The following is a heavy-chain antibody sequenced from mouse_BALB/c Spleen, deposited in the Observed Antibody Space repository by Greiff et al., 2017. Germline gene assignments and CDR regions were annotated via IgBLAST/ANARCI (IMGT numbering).Heavy chain of an antibody. J-gene: IGHJ3*01. CDR2: ISSGGST. Sequence: EVKLLESGGGLVKPGGSLKLSCAASGFTFSSYAMSWVRQTPEKRLEWVASISSGGSTYYPDSVKGRFTISRDNARNILYLQMSSLRSEDTAMYYCALYDYAWFAYWGQGTLVTVSA. V-gene: IGHV5-6-5*01. D-gene: IGHD2-4*01. CDR3: ALYDYAWFAY. CDR1: GFTFSSYA.